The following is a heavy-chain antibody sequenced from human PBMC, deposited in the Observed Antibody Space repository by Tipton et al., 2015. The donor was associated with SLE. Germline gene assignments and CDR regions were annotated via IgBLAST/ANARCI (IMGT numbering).Heavy chain of an antibody. Sequence: SLRLSCAASGFTFSSYAMHWVRQAPGKGLEWVAIISYDGSNKFYADSVKGRFTISRDNSKNRLYLQMNSLRVEDTAMYYCARSPPSYCTDGVCFPQYFQHWGQGTLVTVSS. CDR2: ISYDGSNK. CDR3: ARSPPSYCTDGVCFPQYFQH. J-gene: IGHJ1*01. V-gene: IGHV3-30-3*01. D-gene: IGHD2-8*01. CDR1: GFTFSSYA.